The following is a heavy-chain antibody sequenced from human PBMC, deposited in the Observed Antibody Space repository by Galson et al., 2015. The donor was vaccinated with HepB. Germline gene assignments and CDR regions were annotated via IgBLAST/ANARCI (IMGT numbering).Heavy chain of an antibody. CDR3: ARLGYSLQPPRFDYYYMDV. D-gene: IGHD1-1*01. J-gene: IGHJ6*03. CDR2: IIPIFGTA. V-gene: IGHV1-69*13. CDR1: GGTFSSYA. Sequence: SVKVSCKASGGTFSSYAISWVRQAPGQGLEWMGGIIPIFGTANYAQKFQGRVTITADESTSTAYMELSSLRSEDTAVYYCARLGYSLQPPRFDYYYMDVWGKGTTVTVSS.